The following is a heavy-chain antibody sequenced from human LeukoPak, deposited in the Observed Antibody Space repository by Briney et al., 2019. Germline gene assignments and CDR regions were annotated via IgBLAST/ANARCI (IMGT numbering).Heavy chain of an antibody. Sequence: SETLSLTCTVSGGSISSGDYYWSWIRQPPGKGLEWIGCIYYSGSTNYNPSLKSRVTISVDKSKNQFSLKLSSVTAADTAVYYCARGPRLLDYWGQGTLVTVSS. D-gene: IGHD4-11*01. CDR3: ARGPRLLDY. V-gene: IGHV4-30-4*01. CDR1: GGSISSGDYY. J-gene: IGHJ4*02. CDR2: IYYSGST.